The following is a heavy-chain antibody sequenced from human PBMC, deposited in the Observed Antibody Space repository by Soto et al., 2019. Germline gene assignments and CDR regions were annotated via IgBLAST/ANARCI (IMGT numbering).Heavy chain of an antibody. Sequence: ASVKVSCKTSCYTFTNQGINWVRQAPAQGLEWMGWINPCNANTNYAQKLQGRVTMTTDTSTSTAYMDLRSLTSDDTAVYYCARDRVAGIWGDAFDIWGQGTMVTVSS. V-gene: IGHV1-18*01. CDR3: ARDRVAGIWGDAFDI. J-gene: IGHJ3*02. CDR2: INPCNANT. D-gene: IGHD3-16*01. CDR1: CYTFTNQG.